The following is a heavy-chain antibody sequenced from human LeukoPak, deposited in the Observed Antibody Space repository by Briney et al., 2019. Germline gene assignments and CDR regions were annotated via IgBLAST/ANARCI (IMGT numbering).Heavy chain of an antibody. CDR1: GGTFSSYA. CDR3: ARVLDYGDYIGY. J-gene: IGHJ4*02. Sequence: SVKVSCKASGGTFSSYAISWLRQAPGQGLEWMGGIIPIFGTANYVQKLQGRVTMTTDTSTSTAYMELRSLRSDDTAVYYCARVLDYGDYIGYWGQGTLVTVSS. V-gene: IGHV1-69*05. CDR2: IIPIFGTA. D-gene: IGHD4-17*01.